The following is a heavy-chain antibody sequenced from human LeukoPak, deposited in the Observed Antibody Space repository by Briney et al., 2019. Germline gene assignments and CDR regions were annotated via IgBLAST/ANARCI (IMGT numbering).Heavy chain of an antibody. V-gene: IGHV3-30*18. CDR2: ISYDGSNK. CDR1: GFTFSSYG. D-gene: IGHD3-22*01. J-gene: IGHJ6*02. Sequence: GGSLRLSCAASGFTFSSYGMHWVRQAPGKGLEWVAVISYDGSNKYYADSVKGRFTISRDNSKNTLYLQMNSLRAEDTAVYYCAKSPFRSGYYYYYYGMDVWGQGTTVTVSS. CDR3: AKSPFRSGYYYYYYGMDV.